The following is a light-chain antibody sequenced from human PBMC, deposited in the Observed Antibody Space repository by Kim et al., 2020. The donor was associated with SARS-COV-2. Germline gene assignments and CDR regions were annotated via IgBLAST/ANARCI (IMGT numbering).Light chain of an antibody. CDR2: LEGSGSY. V-gene: IGLV4-60*03. CDR1: SGHSSYI. J-gene: IGLJ3*02. Sequence: QPVLTQSSSASASLGSSVKLTCTLSSGHSSYIIAWHQQQPGKAPRYLMKLEGSGSYNKGSGVPDRFSGSSSGADRYLTISNLQSEDEADYYCETWDSNTRVFGGGTKVTGL. CDR3: ETWDSNTRV.